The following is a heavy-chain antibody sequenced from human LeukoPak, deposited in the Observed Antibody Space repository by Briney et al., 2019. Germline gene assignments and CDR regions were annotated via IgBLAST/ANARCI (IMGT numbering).Heavy chain of an antibody. J-gene: IGHJ4*02. CDR2: IISILGIA. V-gene: IGHV1-69*04. Sequence: CSVKVSCQSCGCTFSSYAISWVRQAPGQGLEWMGRIISILGIANYAQKVQGRVTITADKSTSTAYIELSSRRSEDTAVYYCARAKDDILSGYSIYYFDYWGQGTLVTVSS. CDR1: GCTFSSYA. D-gene: IGHD3-9*01. CDR3: ARAKDDILSGYSIYYFDY.